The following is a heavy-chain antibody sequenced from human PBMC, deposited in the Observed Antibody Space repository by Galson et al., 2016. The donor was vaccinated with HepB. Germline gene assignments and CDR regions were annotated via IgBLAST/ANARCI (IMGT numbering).Heavy chain of an antibody. D-gene: IGHD2-15*01. CDR3: ARQIVVVVAATRGVDWFDP. CDR2: TYYRSKWYS. CDR1: GDSVSSNSAT. V-gene: IGHV6-1*01. Sequence: CAISGDSVSSNSATWNWIRQSPSRGLEWLGRTYYRSKWYSDYALSVKSRITINPDTSKNQFSLQLNSVTPEDTAVYYCARQIVVVVAATRGVDWFDPWGQGTLVTVSS. J-gene: IGHJ5*02.